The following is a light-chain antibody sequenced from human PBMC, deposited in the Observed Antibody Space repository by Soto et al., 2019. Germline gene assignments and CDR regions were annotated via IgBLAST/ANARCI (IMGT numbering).Light chain of an antibody. CDR3: QQYNDWPPDS. CDR1: QSVSSN. V-gene: IGKV3-15*01. J-gene: IGKJ2*03. CDR2: GAF. Sequence: EIVMTQSPATLSVSPGERATLSCRASQSVSSNVAWYQQKRGQAPRLLIYGAFIRPTGIPARFSGSGSGTEFTLTISSLQSEDFAVYYCQQYNDWPPDSFGQGTKLEIK.